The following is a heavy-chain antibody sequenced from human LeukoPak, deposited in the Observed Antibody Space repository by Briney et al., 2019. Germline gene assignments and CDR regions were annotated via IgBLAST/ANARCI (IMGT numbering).Heavy chain of an antibody. CDR2: INPRGGST. CDR3: ARELAGGRAFDI. V-gene: IGHV1-46*03. Sequence: GASVKVSCKASGYTFTSYYMHWGRQAPGQGLEWMGIINPRGGSTSYAQKFQGRVTMTRDTSTSTVYMEQSSLRSEDTAVYYCARELAGGRAFDIWGQGTMVTVSS. D-gene: IGHD6-19*01. J-gene: IGHJ3*02. CDR1: GYTFTSYY.